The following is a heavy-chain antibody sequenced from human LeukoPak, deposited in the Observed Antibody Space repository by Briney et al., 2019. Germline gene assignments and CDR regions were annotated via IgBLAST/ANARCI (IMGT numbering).Heavy chain of an antibody. D-gene: IGHD1/OR15-1a*01. CDR1: GFTFDDYA. CDR3: AKDKEYNWNTGYYFDY. J-gene: IGHJ4*02. CDR2: ISWNSGSI. Sequence: GRSLRLSCAASGFTFDDYAMHWVRQAPGKGLEWVSGISWNSGSIGYADSVKGRFTISRDNAKNSLYLQMNSLRAEDAALYCCAKDKEYNWNTGYYFDYWGQGTLVTVSS. V-gene: IGHV3-9*01.